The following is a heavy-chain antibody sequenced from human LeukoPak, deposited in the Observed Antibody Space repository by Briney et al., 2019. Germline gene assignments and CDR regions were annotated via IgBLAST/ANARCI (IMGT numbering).Heavy chain of an antibody. Sequence: GGSLRLSCAASGFTFSSYGMTWFRQVPGKGLEWVSYISPSATTISYADSVKGRFTISRDNAKNSLYLQMNSLRAEDSAVYYCARKTVGAKNWFDPWGQGTLVTVSS. D-gene: IGHD1-26*01. J-gene: IGHJ5*02. CDR2: ISPSATTI. CDR3: ARKTVGAKNWFDP. CDR1: GFTFSSYG. V-gene: IGHV3-48*03.